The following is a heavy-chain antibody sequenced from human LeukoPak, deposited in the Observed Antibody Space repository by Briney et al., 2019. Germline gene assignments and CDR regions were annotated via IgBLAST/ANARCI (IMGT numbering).Heavy chain of an antibody. Sequence: GGSLRLSCAASGFTFSSYAMSWVRQAPGKGLEWVSAISGSGGSTYYADSVKGRFTISRDNSKNTLYLQMNSLRAEDTAVYYCAKGQPPWYYYDSSGYYGTGYFDYWGQGTLVTVSS. D-gene: IGHD3-22*01. CDR2: ISGSGGST. V-gene: IGHV3-23*01. J-gene: IGHJ4*02. CDR1: GFTFSSYA. CDR3: AKGQPPWYYYDSSGYYGTGYFDY.